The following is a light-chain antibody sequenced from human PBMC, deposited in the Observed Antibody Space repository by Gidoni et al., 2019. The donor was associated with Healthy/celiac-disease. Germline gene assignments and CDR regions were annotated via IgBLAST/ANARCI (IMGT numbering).Light chain of an antibody. CDR2: WAS. V-gene: IGKV4-1*01. CDR1: QRVYYSPNNYNY. J-gene: IGKJ4*01. Sequence: DFVMTQSPESLAVSPGERATINCKSSQRVYYSPNNYNYLAWYQQRPGQPPKLLIYWASNRASGVPDRISGSGSGTDFTLTINNLQAEDVAVYYCQQYITSRPAFGGGTRVEI. CDR3: QQYITSRPA.